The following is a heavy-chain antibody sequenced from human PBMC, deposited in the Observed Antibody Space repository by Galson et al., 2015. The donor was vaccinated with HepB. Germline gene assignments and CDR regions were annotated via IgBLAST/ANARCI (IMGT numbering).Heavy chain of an antibody. V-gene: IGHV1-69*13. Sequence: SVKVSCKASGGTFSSYAISWVRQAPGQGLEWMGGIIPIFGTANYAQKFQGRVTITADESTSTAYMELSSLRSEDTAVYYCARGTVVVPAAMNYGMDVWGQGTTVTVSS. D-gene: IGHD2-2*01. J-gene: IGHJ6*02. CDR1: GGTFSSYA. CDR3: ARGTVVVPAAMNYGMDV. CDR2: IIPIFGTA.